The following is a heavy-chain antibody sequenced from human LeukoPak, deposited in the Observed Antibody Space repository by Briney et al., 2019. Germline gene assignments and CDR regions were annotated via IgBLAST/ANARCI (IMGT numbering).Heavy chain of an antibody. Sequence: PGGSLRLSCAASGFTFSTYAMHWVRQAPGKGLEWVALISYDGSNKYYADSVKGRFTISRDNSKNTLYLQMNSLRAEDTAVYYCARGPNLETITTVTSLDYWGQGTLVTVSS. V-gene: IGHV3-30*04. CDR3: ARGPNLETITTVTSLDY. J-gene: IGHJ4*02. CDR2: ISYDGSNK. D-gene: IGHD4-11*01. CDR1: GFTFSTYA.